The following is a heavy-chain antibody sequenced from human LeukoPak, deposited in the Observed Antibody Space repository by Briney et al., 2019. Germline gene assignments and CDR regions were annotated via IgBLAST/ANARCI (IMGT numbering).Heavy chain of an antibody. CDR2: IKQDGSEK. D-gene: IGHD6-19*01. J-gene: IGHJ4*02. CDR1: GFTFSSYW. V-gene: IGHV3-7*03. Sequence: GGSLRLSCAASGFTFSSYWMRWVRQAPGKGLEWVANIKQDGSEKYYVDSVKGRFTITRDNAKNSLYLQMNSLRAEDTAVYYCARGGTYSSGWKGDYFDYWGQGTLVTVSS. CDR3: ARGGTYSSGWKGDYFDY.